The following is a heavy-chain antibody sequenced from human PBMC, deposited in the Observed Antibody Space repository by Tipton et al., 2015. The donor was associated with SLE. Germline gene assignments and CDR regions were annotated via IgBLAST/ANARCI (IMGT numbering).Heavy chain of an antibody. J-gene: IGHJ6*02. V-gene: IGHV3-23*01. CDR3: TREGMGAKTLYGMDV. D-gene: IGHD1-26*01. Sequence: SLRLSCTASGFTFSRYAMTWVRQAPGKGLDWVSVISGTSDSRDQKYYTDSVKGRFIISRDDSRDTVYLQMNSLRAEDTAVYYCTREGMGAKTLYGMDVWGQGTTVTVSS. CDR1: GFTFSRYA. CDR2: ISGTSDSRDQK.